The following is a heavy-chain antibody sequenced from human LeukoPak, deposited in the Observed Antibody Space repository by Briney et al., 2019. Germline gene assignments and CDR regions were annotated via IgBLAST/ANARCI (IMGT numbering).Heavy chain of an antibody. CDR3: AKKMDDAFDI. CDR1: GFTFSSYS. D-gene: IGHD5-24*01. CDR2: ISGTGAYI. Sequence: GGSLRLSCAASGFTFSSYSMNWVRQAPGKGLEWVAFISGTGAYISYADSVKGRFTISRDNAKNSLYLQMDNLRAEDTAVYYCAKKMDDAFDIWGQGTMVTVSS. V-gene: IGHV3-21*01. J-gene: IGHJ3*02.